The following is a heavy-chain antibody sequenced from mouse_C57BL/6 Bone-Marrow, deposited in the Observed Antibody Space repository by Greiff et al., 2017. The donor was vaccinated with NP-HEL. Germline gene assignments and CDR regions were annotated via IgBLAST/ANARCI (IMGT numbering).Heavy chain of an antibody. CDR3: ARNLLWLRLDYFDY. D-gene: IGHD2-2*01. CDR1: GYTFTSYW. CDR2: INPSNGGT. Sequence: QVQLKQPGTELVKPGASVKLSCKASGYTFTSYWMHWVKQRPGQGLEWIGNINPSNGGTNYNEKFKSKATLTVDKSSSTAYMQLSSLTSEDSAVYYCARNLLWLRLDYFDYWGQGTTLTVSS. V-gene: IGHV1-53*01. J-gene: IGHJ2*01.